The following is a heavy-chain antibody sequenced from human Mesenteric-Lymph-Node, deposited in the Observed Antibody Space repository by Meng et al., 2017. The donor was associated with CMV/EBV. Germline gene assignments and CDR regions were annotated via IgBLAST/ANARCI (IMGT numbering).Heavy chain of an antibody. V-gene: IGHV3-7*01. D-gene: IGHD3-22*01. J-gene: IGHJ6*02. CDR2: IKQDGSEK. CDR3: ARDQGAYYDSSQGMDV. CDR1: GFTFSSYW. Sequence: GGSLRLSCAASGFTFSSYWMSWVRQAPGKGLEWVANIKQDGSEKYYVDSVKGRFTISRDNSKNTLYLQMNSLRAEDTAVYYCARDQGAYYDSSQGMDVWGQGTPVTVSS.